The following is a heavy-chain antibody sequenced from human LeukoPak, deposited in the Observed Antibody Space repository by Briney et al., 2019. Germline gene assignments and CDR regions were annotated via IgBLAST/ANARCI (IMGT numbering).Heavy chain of an antibody. D-gene: IGHD1-26*01. V-gene: IGHV4-39*01. CDR3: ARPKWELLPADAFDI. CDR2: IYYSGST. J-gene: IGHJ3*02. Sequence: PSETLSLTCTVSGGSISSSSYYWGWIRQPPGKGLEWIGSIYYSGSTYYNPSLKSRVTISVDTSKNQFSLKLSSVTAADTAVYYCARPKWELLPADAFDIWGQGTMVTVSS. CDR1: GGSISSSSYY.